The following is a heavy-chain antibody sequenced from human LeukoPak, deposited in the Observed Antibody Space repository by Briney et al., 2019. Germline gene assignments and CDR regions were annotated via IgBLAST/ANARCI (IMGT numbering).Heavy chain of an antibody. D-gene: IGHD2-2*01. CDR3: AKLGYCSSTSCPDYYYYYGMDV. J-gene: IGHJ6*04. CDR2: IYYSGST. V-gene: IGHV4-61*01. Sequence: SETLSLTCTVSGVSVSSGSYYWRWIRQPPGKGLEWIGYIYYSGSTNYNPSLKSRVTISVDTSKNQFSLKLSSVTAADTAVYYCAKLGYCSSTSCPDYYYYYGMDVWGKGTTVTVSS. CDR1: GVSVSSGSYY.